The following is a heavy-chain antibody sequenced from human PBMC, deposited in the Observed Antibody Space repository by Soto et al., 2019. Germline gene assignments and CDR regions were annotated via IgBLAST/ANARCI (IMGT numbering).Heavy chain of an antibody. J-gene: IGHJ1*01. V-gene: IGHV3-30*19. CDR1: GFSFRSYV. D-gene: IGHD3-16*01. Sequence: QVQLVESGGGVVQPGTSLRVSGVGWGFSFRSYVMHWIRQAPGKGLEWVALTSYDGSDKYYDDSVRGRFTISRDNSRNTVDLQMDSLRLEDTALYYCARWATTGGLDVWGQGTLVSVSS. CDR3: ARWATTGGLDV. CDR2: TSYDGSDK.